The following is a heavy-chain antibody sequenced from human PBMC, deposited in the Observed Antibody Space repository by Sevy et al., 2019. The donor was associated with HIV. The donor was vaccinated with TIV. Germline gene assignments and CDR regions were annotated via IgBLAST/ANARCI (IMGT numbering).Heavy chain of an antibody. Sequence: GRSLRLSCAASGFTVSSNYMSWVRQAPGKGLEWVSVIYSGGSTYYADSVKGRFTISRDNSKNTLYLQMNSLRAEDTAVYYCARGYSNYYYYYYYGMDVWGQGTTVTVSS. CDR2: IYSGGST. V-gene: IGHV3-53*01. CDR3: ARGYSNYYYYYYYGMDV. J-gene: IGHJ6*02. D-gene: IGHD4-4*01. CDR1: GFTVSSNY.